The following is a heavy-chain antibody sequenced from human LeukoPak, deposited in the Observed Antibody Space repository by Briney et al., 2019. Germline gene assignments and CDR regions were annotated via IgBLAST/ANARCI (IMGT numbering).Heavy chain of an antibody. J-gene: IGHJ3*02. CDR3: ARPYWNDAPNAFDI. Sequence: PSETLSLTCTVSGGSISSSSYYWGWIRQPPGKGLEWIGSIYYSGSTYYNPSLKSRVTISVDTSKNQFSLKLSSVTAADTAVYYCARPYWNDAPNAFDIWGQGTMVTVSS. D-gene: IGHD1-1*01. CDR1: GGSISSSSYY. V-gene: IGHV4-39*01. CDR2: IYYSGST.